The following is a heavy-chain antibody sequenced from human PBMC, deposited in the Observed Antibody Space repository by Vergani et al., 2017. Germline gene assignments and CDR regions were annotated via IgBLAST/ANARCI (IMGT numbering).Heavy chain of an antibody. D-gene: IGHD3-22*01. J-gene: IGHJ3*02. CDR2: IYYSGST. CDR1: GGSISSYY. Sequence: QVQLQESGPGLVKPSETLSLTCTVSGGSISSYYWSWIRQPPGKGLEWIGYIYYSGSTNYNPSLKSRVTISVDTSKNQFSLNLSSVTAADTAVYYCARDLEYYDSSGTIDRVFDIWGQGTMVTVSS. CDR3: ARDLEYYDSSGTIDRVFDI. V-gene: IGHV4-59*01.